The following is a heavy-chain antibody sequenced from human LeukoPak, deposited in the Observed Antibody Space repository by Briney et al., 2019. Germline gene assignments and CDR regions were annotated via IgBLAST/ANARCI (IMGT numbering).Heavy chain of an antibody. CDR2: ISSSSSTI. CDR3: AGELGIPDY. Sequence: PGGSLRLSCAASGFTFSSYSMNWVRQAPGKGLEWVSYISSSSSTIYYADSVKGRFTTSRDNAKNSLYLQMNSLRAEDTAVYYCAGELGIPDYWGQGTLVTVSS. V-gene: IGHV3-48*01. D-gene: IGHD7-27*01. J-gene: IGHJ4*02. CDR1: GFTFSSYS.